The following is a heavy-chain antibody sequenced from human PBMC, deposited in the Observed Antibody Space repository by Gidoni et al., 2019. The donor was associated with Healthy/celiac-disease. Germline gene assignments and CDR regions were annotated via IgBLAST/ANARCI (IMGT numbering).Heavy chain of an antibody. CDR3: AKSVAAADYYFDY. V-gene: IGHV3-23*04. J-gene: IGHJ4*02. Sequence: EVQPVESGGGLVQPGGSLRHPCAASGFNFRSYAMSWVRQAPGKGLEWVPAISGSGGSTYYADSVKGRFTISRDNSKNTLYLQMNSLRAEDTAVYYCAKSVAAADYYFDYWGQGTLVTVSS. D-gene: IGHD6-13*01. CDR1: GFNFRSYA. CDR2: ISGSGGST.